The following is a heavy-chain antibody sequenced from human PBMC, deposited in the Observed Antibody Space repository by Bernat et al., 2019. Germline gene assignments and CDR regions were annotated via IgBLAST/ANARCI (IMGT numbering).Heavy chain of an antibody. V-gene: IGHV3-33*01. D-gene: IGHD6-13*01. Sequence: QVQLVESGGGVVQPGRSLRLSCAASGFTFSSYGMHWVRQAPGKGLEWVAVIWYDGSNKYYADSVKGRFTISRDNSKNTLYLQMNSLRAEDTAVYYCARDKAAAAYGMGVWGQGTTVTVSS. CDR3: ARDKAAAAYGMGV. J-gene: IGHJ6*02. CDR1: GFTFSSYG. CDR2: IWYDGSNK.